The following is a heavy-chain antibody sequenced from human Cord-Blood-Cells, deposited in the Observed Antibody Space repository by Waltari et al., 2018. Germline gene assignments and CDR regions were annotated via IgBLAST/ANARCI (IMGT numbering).Heavy chain of an antibody. CDR1: GGTFSSYA. Sequence: QVQLVQSGAEVKKPGSSVKVSCKASGGTFSSYAISWVRQAPGQGLQWMGGSLPSFGNANYAQKVQGGVTITADESTSTAYMELSSLRSEDTAVYYCARVVGDTGDDAFDIWGQGTMVTVSS. CDR2: SLPSFGNA. V-gene: IGHV1-69*12. D-gene: IGHD2-15*01. J-gene: IGHJ3*02. CDR3: ARVVGDTGDDAFDI.